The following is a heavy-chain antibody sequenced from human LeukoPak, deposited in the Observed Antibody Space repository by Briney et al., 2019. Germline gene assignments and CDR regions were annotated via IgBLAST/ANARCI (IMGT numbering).Heavy chain of an antibody. Sequence: GASVKVSCKASGGTFSSYAISWVRQAPGQGLEWMGGIIPIFGTANYAQKFQGRVTITTDESTSTAYMELSSLRSEDTAVYYCVHVDTATLDYWGQGTLVTVSS. CDR1: GGTFSSYA. CDR3: VHVDTATLDY. V-gene: IGHV1-69*05. D-gene: IGHD5-18*01. CDR2: IIPIFGTA. J-gene: IGHJ4*02.